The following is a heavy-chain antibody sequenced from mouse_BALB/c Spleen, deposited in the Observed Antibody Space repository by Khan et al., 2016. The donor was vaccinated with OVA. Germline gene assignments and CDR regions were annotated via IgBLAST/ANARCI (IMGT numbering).Heavy chain of an antibody. V-gene: IGHV14-3*02. CDR2: IDPVNGNT. CDR3: ARYYGSSYWYFDV. Sequence: EVELVESGAELVKPGASVKLSCTASGFNIKDTYMHWVKQRPEQGLEWIGRIDPVNGNTKYDPKFQGKATITADTSSNTAYLQLSSLTSEDTAVYYCARYYGSSYWYFDVWGAGTTVTVSS. J-gene: IGHJ1*01. CDR1: GFNIKDTY. D-gene: IGHD1-1*01.